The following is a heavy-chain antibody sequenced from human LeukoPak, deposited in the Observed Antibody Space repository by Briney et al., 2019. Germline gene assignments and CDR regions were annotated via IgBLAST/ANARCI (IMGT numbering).Heavy chain of an antibody. D-gene: IGHD2-15*01. CDR1: GGSVSSGSYY. CDR2: IYYTGST. V-gene: IGHV4-61*01. J-gene: IGHJ4*02. CDR3: AREPIGLYYFDY. Sequence: SETLSLTCTVSGGSVSSGSYYWRWIRQPPGKGLEWIGNIYYTGSTNYNPSLKSRVTMSVDTSMNQFSLKLSSVTAADTAVYHCAREPIGLYYFDYWGQGTLVTVSS.